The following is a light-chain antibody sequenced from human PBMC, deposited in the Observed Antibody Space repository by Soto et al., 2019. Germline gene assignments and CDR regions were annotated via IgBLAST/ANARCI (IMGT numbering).Light chain of an antibody. J-gene: IGKJ1*01. V-gene: IGKV3D-15*01. CDR1: QSVSTN. CDR3: QQYDNWLGT. CDR2: DAS. Sequence: EIVMTQSPATLSVSPGESGTLSCRASQSVSTNLAWYQQTPGQAPRLLIFDASARATGVPARFSGSGSGTEFTLTISSLQSEDFAVSYCQQYDNWLGTFGQGTKV.